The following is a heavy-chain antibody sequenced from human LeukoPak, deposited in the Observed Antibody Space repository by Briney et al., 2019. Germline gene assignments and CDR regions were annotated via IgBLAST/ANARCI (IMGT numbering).Heavy chain of an antibody. CDR3: ARHYDSSGYWYYFDY. J-gene: IGHJ4*02. D-gene: IGHD3-22*01. CDR1: GGSISSYY. Sequence: PSETLSLTCTVSGGSISSYYWSWIRQPPGKGLEWIGYIHYSGSTNYNPSLKSRVTISVDTSKNQFSLKLSSVTAADTAVYYCARHYDSSGYWYYFDYWGQGTLVTVSS. CDR2: IHYSGST. V-gene: IGHV4-59*08.